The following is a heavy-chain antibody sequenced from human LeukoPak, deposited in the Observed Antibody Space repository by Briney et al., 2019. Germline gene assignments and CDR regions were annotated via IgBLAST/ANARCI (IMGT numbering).Heavy chain of an antibody. CDR2: IFDSATT. J-gene: IGHJ4*02. CDR1: GGSISTSY. Sequence: PSETLSLTCTVSGGSISTSYWSWIRQPPGKGLEWIGYIFDSATTSYNPSLRGRPTITIDRSKSQFTLSLTSVTAADTAVYYCARHSYGGNSVDWGQGTLVTVSS. D-gene: IGHD4-23*01. CDR3: ARHSYGGNSVD. V-gene: IGHV4-59*08.